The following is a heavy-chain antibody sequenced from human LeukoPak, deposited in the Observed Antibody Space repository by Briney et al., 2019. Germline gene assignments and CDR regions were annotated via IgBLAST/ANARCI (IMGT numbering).Heavy chain of an antibody. J-gene: IGHJ4*02. CDR3: ARHDENGYYFFDI. D-gene: IGHD5-24*01. Sequence: SETLSLTCTVSGGSIGTYHCSWVRQPPGKGLEWIGYIFDSGSPNYRPALRGRVTISLDTSKNQLSLRLKSATAADTAIYYCARHDENGYYFFDIWGQGTLVTVSS. CDR2: IFDSGSP. CDR1: GGSIGTYH. V-gene: IGHV4-59*08.